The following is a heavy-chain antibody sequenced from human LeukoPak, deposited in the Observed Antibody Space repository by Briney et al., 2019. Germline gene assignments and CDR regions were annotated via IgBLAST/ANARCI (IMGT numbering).Heavy chain of an antibody. CDR1: GGSFSGYY. Sequence: PSETLSLTCAVYGGSFSGYYWSWIRQAPGKGLEWVSAISGSGGSTYYADSVKGRFTISRDNSKNTLYLQMNSLRAEDTAVYYCAKDIVVVTAFDAFDIWGQGTMVTVSS. CDR2: ISGSGGST. D-gene: IGHD2-21*02. CDR3: AKDIVVVTAFDAFDI. V-gene: IGHV3-23*01. J-gene: IGHJ3*02.